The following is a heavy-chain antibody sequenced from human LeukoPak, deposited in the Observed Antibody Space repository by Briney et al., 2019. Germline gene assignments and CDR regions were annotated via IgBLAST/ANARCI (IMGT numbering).Heavy chain of an antibody. CDR3: ARVNTIFRRVIHWFDP. CDR1: GGSISSYY. CDR2: IYTSGST. J-gene: IGHJ5*02. Sequence: SSETLSLTCTVSGGSISSYYWSWIRQPAGKGLEWIGRIYTSGSTNYNPSLKSRVTMSVDTSKNQFSLKLSSVTAADTAVYYCARVNTIFRRVIHWFDPWGQGTLVTVSS. V-gene: IGHV4-4*07. D-gene: IGHD3-10*01.